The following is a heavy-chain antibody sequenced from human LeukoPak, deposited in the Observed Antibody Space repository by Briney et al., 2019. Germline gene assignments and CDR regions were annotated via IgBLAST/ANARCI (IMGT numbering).Heavy chain of an antibody. CDR2: IRYDGSNK. J-gene: IGHJ4*02. CDR1: GFTFSSYS. Sequence: GGSLRLSCAASGFTFSSYSMNWVRQAPGKGLEWVAFIRYDGSNKYYADSVKGRFTISRDNSKNTLYLQMNSLRAEDTAVYYCAKDSHYYDSSGYADYWGQGTLVTVSS. CDR3: AKDSHYYDSSGYADY. V-gene: IGHV3-30*02. D-gene: IGHD3-22*01.